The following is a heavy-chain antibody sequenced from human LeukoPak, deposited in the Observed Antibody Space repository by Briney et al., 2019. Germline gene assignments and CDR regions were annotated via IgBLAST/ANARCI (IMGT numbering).Heavy chain of an antibody. CDR2: ISGSGGST. J-gene: IGHJ4*02. CDR1: GFTLSCYA. Sequence: GGSLRLSCGASGFTLSCYAMIWVGQAPGRGVAWVSAISGSGGSTYYADSVKGRFTISRDNSKNPLYLQMNSLRAADTAVYYCARDLTMVRGVPTWGQGTLVTVSS. CDR3: ARDLTMVRGVPT. V-gene: IGHV3-23*01. D-gene: IGHD3-10*01.